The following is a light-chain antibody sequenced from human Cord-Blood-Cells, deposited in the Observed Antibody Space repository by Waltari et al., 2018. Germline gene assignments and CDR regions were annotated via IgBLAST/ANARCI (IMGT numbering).Light chain of an antibody. J-gene: IGKJ4*01. CDR3: QQSYSTLT. CDR1: HSSRSY. V-gene: IGKV1-39*01. Sequence: DIQMTQSPSSLSASVGDRVTITCRESHSSRSYLNWYQQKPGKAPKLLIYAASSLQSGVPSRFSSSGSGTDFTLTISSLQPEDCATYYCQQSYSTLTFGGGTKVEIK. CDR2: AAS.